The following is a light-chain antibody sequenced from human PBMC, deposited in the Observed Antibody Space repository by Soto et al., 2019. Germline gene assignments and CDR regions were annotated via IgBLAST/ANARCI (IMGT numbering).Light chain of an antibody. Sequence: EIVLTQSPGTLSLSPGERATLSCRASQSLTTRYLAWYQHIPGQAPRLLIYGASSRATGTPDRFSGSGSGTDFTLTISGLEPEDFAVYYCQQYNNWVSFGGGTKVEIK. V-gene: IGKV3-20*01. CDR3: QQYNNWVS. CDR2: GAS. CDR1: QSLTTRY. J-gene: IGKJ4*01.